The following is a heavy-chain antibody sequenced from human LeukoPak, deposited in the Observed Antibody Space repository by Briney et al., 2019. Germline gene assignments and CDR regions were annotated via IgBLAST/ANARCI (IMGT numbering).Heavy chain of an antibody. CDR1: GFTFSSYA. V-gene: IGHV3-23*01. D-gene: IGHD3-22*01. J-gene: IGHJ4*02. CDR2: ITGSGGST. Sequence: PGGSLRLSFAASGFTFSSYAMSWVRQAPGKGLEWVSAITGSGGSTFYAGSVKGRFTISRDNSKNTLYLQMNSLRAEDTAVYYCAKATMIVVVIPDYWGQGTLVTVSS. CDR3: AKATMIVVVIPDY.